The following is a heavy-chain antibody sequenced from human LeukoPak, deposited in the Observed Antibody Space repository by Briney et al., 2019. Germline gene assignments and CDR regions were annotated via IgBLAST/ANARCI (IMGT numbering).Heavy chain of an antibody. CDR3: ASRPADTTWYGVFDY. CDR1: GASIDSHY. Sequence: PSETLSHTCSVSGASIDSHYWSWIRQSPGKGLEWIGYVFNGGSTNYNPSLNSRVTMSLDTSRAQLSLRLSSVTAADTAIYYCASRPADTTWYGVFDYWSQGTLVTVSS. D-gene: IGHD3-10*01. J-gene: IGHJ4*02. V-gene: IGHV4-59*11. CDR2: VFNGGST.